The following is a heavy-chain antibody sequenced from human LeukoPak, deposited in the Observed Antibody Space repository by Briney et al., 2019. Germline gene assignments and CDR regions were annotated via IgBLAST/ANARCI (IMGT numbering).Heavy chain of an antibody. Sequence: PGRSLRLSCAASGFTFSSYWMHWVRQAPGKGLVWVSRINTDESSTTYADSVKGRFTISSDNAKNTLYLQMNSLRVEDTAVYYCARGMQIPPVKGIFDYWGQGTLVTVSS. CDR3: ARGMQIPPVKGIFDY. J-gene: IGHJ4*02. CDR2: INTDESST. CDR1: GFTFSSYW. V-gene: IGHV3-74*01. D-gene: IGHD1-14*01.